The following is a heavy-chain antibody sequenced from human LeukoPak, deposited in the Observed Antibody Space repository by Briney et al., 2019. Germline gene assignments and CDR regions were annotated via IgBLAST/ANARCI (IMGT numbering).Heavy chain of an antibody. Sequence: SETLSLTCTVSGGSISPLYWGWIRQPPGKGLEFIGYIYYSGTTNYNPSLRSRVTLSVDTSKNQFSLKLSSVTAADTAVYYYARGGVAAKYYFDYWGPGTLVTVSS. CDR3: ARGGVAAKYYFDY. J-gene: IGHJ4*02. V-gene: IGHV4-59*11. CDR1: GGSISPLY. D-gene: IGHD3-10*01. CDR2: IYYSGTT.